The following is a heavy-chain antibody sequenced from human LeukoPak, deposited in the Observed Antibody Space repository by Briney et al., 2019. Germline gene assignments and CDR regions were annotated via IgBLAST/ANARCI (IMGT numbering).Heavy chain of an antibody. V-gene: IGHV4-38-2*01. J-gene: IGHJ4*02. CDR1: GYSISSGYY. D-gene: IGHD3-22*01. CDR3: ARLAGYFYDSSGSPKLSSLIDY. Sequence: PSETLSLTCAVSGYSISSGYYWGWIRQPPGKGLEWIGSIYHSGSTYYNPSLKSRVTISVDTSKNQFSLKLSSVTAADTAVYYCARLAGYFYDSSGSPKLSSLIDYWGQGTLVTVSS. CDR2: IYHSGST.